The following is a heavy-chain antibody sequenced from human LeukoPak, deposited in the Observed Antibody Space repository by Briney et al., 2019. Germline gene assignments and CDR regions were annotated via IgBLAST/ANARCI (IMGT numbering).Heavy chain of an antibody. CDR2: IIPIFGTA. V-gene: IGHV1-69*05. CDR1: GGTVSSYA. CDR3: ARGYYYDSSAQAFDI. D-gene: IGHD3-22*01. J-gene: IGHJ3*02. Sequence: SVKVSCKASGGTVSSYAISWVRQAPGQGLEWMGGIIPIFGTANYAQKFQGRVTITTDESTSTAYMELSSLRSEDTAVYYCARGYYYDSSAQAFDIWGQGTMVTVSS.